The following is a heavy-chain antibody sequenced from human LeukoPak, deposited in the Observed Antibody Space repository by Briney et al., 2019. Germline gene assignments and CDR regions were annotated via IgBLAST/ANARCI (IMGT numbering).Heavy chain of an antibody. D-gene: IGHD2-21*02. CDR1: GGSFRGFY. V-gene: IGHV4-34*01. J-gene: IGHJ6*03. Sequence: PSDTLSLTCAVYGGSFRGFYWSWIRQSPGKGLEWLGEINHGGDSSYNPSLKSRLTFSVDMSKNQFSLKLRSLTAADTAVYYCARSHCGGDCYSSRWQVLYGYYYYYMDVWGKGTTVTVSS. CDR3: ARSHCGGDCYSSRWQVLYGYYYYYMDV. CDR2: INHGGDS.